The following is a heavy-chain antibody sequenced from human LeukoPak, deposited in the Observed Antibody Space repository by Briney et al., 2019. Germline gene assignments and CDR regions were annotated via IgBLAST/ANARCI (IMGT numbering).Heavy chain of an antibody. J-gene: IGHJ4*02. D-gene: IGHD3-10*01. Sequence: SETLSLSCTVSGGYISSYYWSCIRQPPGKGLEWIGYISYSGSPNYTPSLKSRVTISVDTSKNQFSLKLHSVTAADTAVYYCARGEPYYYGSGTLVDYFDYWGQGTLVTVSS. CDR2: ISYSGSP. CDR3: ARGEPYYYGSGTLVDYFDY. V-gene: IGHV4-59*01. CDR1: GGYISSYY.